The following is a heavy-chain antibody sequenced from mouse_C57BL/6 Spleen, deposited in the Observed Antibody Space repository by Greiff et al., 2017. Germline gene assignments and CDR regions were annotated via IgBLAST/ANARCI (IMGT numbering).Heavy chain of an antibody. CDR1: GYSFTDYN. CDR3: ARWGIYYFDY. V-gene: IGHV1-39*01. CDR2: INPNDGTT. Sequence: VQLQQSGPELVKPGASVKISCKASGYSFTDYNMNWVKKSNGKSLEWIGVINPNDGTTSYNQKFKGKATFTVDQSSSTAYMQLNSLTSYDSAVYYCARWGIYYFDYWGQGTTLTVSS. J-gene: IGHJ2*01.